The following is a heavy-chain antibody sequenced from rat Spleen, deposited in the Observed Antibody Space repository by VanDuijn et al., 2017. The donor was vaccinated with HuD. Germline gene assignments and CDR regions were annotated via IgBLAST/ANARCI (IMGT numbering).Heavy chain of an antibody. CDR3: VREEIGVRD. CDR1: GFNFNDYW. D-gene: IGHD4-3*01. J-gene: IGHJ2*01. CDR2: INKDSSVR. V-gene: IGHV4-2*01. Sequence: EVKLVESGGGLVQPGRTLKVSCAASGFNFNDYWMGWVRQAPGKGLEWIGEINKDSSVRKYIPSLKEKIIISRDNAQNTLYLQMSKLGSEDTAMYYCVREEIGVRDWGQGVMVTVSS.